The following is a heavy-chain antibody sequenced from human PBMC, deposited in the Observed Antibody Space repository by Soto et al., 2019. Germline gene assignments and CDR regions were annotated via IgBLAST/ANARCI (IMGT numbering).Heavy chain of an antibody. Sequence: PGGSLSPSCAASGFTFSNYYISWIRQAPEKRLEWVSYISSSSSYTNYADSVKGRFTISRDNAKNSLYLQMNSLRAEDTALFYCAREQPISGWYGRAFDIWGQGTMVTVSS. J-gene: IGHJ3*02. CDR1: GFTFSNYY. D-gene: IGHD6-19*01. CDR3: AREQPISGWYGRAFDI. V-gene: IGHV3-11*05. CDR2: ISSSSSYT.